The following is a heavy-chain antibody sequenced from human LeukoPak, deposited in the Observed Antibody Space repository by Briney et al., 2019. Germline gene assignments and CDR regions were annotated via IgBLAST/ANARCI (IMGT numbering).Heavy chain of an antibody. V-gene: IGHV4-39*01. Sequence: PSETLSLTCTVSGGSISSSSYYWGWIRQPPGKGLEWIGSIYYSGSTYYNPSLKSRVTISVDTSRNQFSLKLISVTAADTAVYYCARHGVYHPLDYWGQGTLVTVSS. J-gene: IGHJ4*02. CDR3: ARHGVYHPLDY. CDR2: IYYSGST. CDR1: GGSISSSSYY. D-gene: IGHD6-13*01.